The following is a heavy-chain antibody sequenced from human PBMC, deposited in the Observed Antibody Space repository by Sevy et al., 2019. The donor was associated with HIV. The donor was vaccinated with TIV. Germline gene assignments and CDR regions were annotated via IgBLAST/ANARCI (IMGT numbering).Heavy chain of an antibody. D-gene: IGHD1-1*01. Sequence: GGSLRLSCSASGFTFSTYGMHWVRQAPGKGLEWVAVISYDGVKTYYTDSMKGRFTISRDNSKNTLYLQMNSLRVEDTAIYYCAKDGGWYNYAPSYDWGLGTLVTVSS. CDR2: ISYDGVKT. V-gene: IGHV3-30*18. CDR1: GFTFSTYG. CDR3: AKDGGWYNYAPSYD. J-gene: IGHJ4*02.